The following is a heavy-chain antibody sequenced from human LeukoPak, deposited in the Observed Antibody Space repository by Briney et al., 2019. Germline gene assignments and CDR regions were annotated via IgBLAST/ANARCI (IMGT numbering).Heavy chain of an antibody. CDR2: INPSGGST. J-gene: IGHJ6*03. V-gene: IGHV1-46*01. CDR1: GYTFTSYY. CDR3: ARGGYGDQYYYYYYYMDV. Sequence: ASVKVSCKASGYTFTSYYMHWVRQAPGQGLEWMGIINPSGGSTNYAQKFQGRVTMTRDTSTSTAYMELSRLRSDDTAVYYCARGGYGDQYYYYYYYMDVWGKGTTVTISS. D-gene: IGHD4-17*01.